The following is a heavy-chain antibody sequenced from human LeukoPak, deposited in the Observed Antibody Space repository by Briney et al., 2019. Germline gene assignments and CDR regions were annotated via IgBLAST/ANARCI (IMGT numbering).Heavy chain of an antibody. CDR3: AKASRRRAVGAQENPHKY. CDR2: ISGSGGST. V-gene: IGHV3-23*01. J-gene: IGHJ4*02. D-gene: IGHD6-19*01. CDR1: GFTFSSYA. Sequence: GGSLRLSCAASGFTFSSYAMSWVRQAPGKGLEWVSAISGSGGSTYYADSVKGRFTISRDNSKNTLYLQMNSLRAEDTAVYYCAKASRRRAVGAQENPHKYWGQGALVTVSS.